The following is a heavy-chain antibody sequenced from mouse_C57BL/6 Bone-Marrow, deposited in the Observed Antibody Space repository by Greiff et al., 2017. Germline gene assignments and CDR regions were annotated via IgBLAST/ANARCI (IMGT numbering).Heavy chain of an antibody. Sequence: QVQLQQSGAELVKPGASVKLSCKASGYTFTSYWMHWVKQRPGQGLEWIGMIHPNSGSTNYNEKFKSKATLTVDKSSSTAYMQLSSLTSEDSAVYYCASPPYYGSSYEAMDYWGQGTSVTVSS. CDR3: ASPPYYGSSYEAMDY. CDR2: IHPNSGST. J-gene: IGHJ4*01. D-gene: IGHD1-1*01. CDR1: GYTFTSYW. V-gene: IGHV1-64*01.